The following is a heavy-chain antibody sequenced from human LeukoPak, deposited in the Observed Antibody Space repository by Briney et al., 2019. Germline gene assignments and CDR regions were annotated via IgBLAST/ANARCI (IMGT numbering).Heavy chain of an antibody. J-gene: IGHJ4*02. CDR3: ARGASSRFEH. D-gene: IGHD6-13*01. Sequence: SETLSLTCTVSGGSISSSSYYWGWIRQPPGKGLEWIGSIYYSGSTYYNPSLKSRVTISEDTSKNQFSLKLSSVTAADTAVYYCARGASSRFEHWGQGTLVTVSS. CDR2: IYYSGST. V-gene: IGHV4-39*07. CDR1: GGSISSSSYY.